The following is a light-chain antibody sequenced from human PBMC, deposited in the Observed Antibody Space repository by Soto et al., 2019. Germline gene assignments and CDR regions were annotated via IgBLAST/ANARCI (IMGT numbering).Light chain of an antibody. V-gene: IGKV3D-20*02. CDR1: QSVSSSY. CDR3: QQRSNWPPIT. Sequence: EIMLTQSPGTLPLSPWERATLSCRASQSVSSSYLAWYQQKPGQAPRLLISCAASRATGIPDRLSGSGSGTDFTLTISNLEPEDASLYYCQQRSNWPPITFGQGTRLEIK. J-gene: IGKJ5*01. CDR2: CAA.